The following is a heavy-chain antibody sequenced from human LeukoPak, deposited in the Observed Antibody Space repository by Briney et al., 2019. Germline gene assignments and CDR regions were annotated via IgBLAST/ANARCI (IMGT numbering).Heavy chain of an antibody. CDR2: ISSSSSTI. CDR3: AKDLHYCTNGVCYSYHYFDY. CDR1: GFTFSSYS. Sequence: GGSLRLSCAASGFTFSSYSMNWVRQAPGKGLEWLSYISSSSSTIYYADSVKGRFTISRDNAKNSLYLQMNSLRAEDTAVYYCAKDLHYCTNGVCYSYHYFDYWGQGTLVTVYS. V-gene: IGHV3-48*01. D-gene: IGHD2-8*01. J-gene: IGHJ4*02.